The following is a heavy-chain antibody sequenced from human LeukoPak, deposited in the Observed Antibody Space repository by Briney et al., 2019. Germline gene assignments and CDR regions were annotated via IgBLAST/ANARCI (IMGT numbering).Heavy chain of an antibody. CDR1: GGSFSGYY. J-gene: IGHJ3*02. CDR3: ARHDDYGRAFDI. V-gene: IGHV4-34*01. Sequence: SETLSLTCAVYGGSFSGYYWSWIRQPPGKGLEWIGEINHSGSTNYNPSLKSRVTISVDTSKNQFSLKLSSVTAADTAVYYCARHDDYGRAFDIWGQGTMVTVSS. CDR2: INHSGST. D-gene: IGHD4-17*01.